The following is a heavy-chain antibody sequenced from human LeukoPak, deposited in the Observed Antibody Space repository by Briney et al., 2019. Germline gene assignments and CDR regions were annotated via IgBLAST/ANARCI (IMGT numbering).Heavy chain of an antibody. V-gene: IGHV3-33*01. CDR1: GFTFSSYG. CDR3: ARVYSQIVVVNPFDY. Sequence: GGSLRLSCAASGFTFSSYGMHWVRQAPGKGLEWVAVIWYDGSNKYYADSVKGRFTISRDISKNTLYLQMNSLRAEDTAVYYCARVYSQIVVVNPFDYWGQGTLVTVSS. J-gene: IGHJ4*02. D-gene: IGHD3-22*01. CDR2: IWYDGSNK.